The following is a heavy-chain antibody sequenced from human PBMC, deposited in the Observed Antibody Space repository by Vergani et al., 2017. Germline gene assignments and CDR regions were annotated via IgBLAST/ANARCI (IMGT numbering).Heavy chain of an antibody. V-gene: IGHV3-11*06. CDR2: MSSSSSYT. D-gene: IGHD6-13*01. CDR1: GFPFGDYY. CDR3: ARDMLAAAGTANYYYYYGMDV. Sequence: VQLVESGGGLVKPGGSLRLSCAASGFPFGDYYMGWIRQAPGQGLEWVSYMSSSSSYTNYADSVKDRFTISSDNAENSLYLQMNSLRAEDTAVYYCARDMLAAAGTANYYYYYGMDVWGQGTTVTVSS. J-gene: IGHJ6*02.